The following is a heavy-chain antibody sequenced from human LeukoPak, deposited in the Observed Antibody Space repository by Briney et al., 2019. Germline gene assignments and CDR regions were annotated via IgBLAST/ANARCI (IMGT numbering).Heavy chain of an antibody. CDR3: ARRPPGGWLNAFDV. CDR1: DGSIRRYY. V-gene: IGHV4-59*01. Sequence: SETLSLTCSVSDGSIRRYYWSWIRQSPGKGLEWIGFTSYSGSTKYNPSLKSRVTISLEASMDQVSLNVSSVTAADTAVYYCARRPPGGWLNAFDVWGQGIMVTVSS. CDR2: TSYSGST. J-gene: IGHJ3*01. D-gene: IGHD3-9*01.